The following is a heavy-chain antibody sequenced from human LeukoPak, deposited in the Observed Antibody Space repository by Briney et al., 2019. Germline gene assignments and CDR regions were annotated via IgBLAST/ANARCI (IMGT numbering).Heavy chain of an antibody. CDR2: IRGSGSTT. V-gene: IGHV3-23*01. J-gene: IGHJ3*02. Sequence: GGSLRLSCTTSGFTFSSYAMTWVRQAPGKRLERVSSIRGSGSTTSYANSVQGRFTVSRDNSRNTLYLQMNSLRAEDTAVYYCGRDPNGDYIGAFEMWGKGTKVTVSS. CDR3: GRDPNGDYIGAFEM. D-gene: IGHD4-17*01. CDR1: GFTFSSYA.